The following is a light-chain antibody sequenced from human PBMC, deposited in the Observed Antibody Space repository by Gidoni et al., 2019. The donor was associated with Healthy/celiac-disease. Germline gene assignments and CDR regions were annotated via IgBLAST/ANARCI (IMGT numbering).Light chain of an antibody. V-gene: IGLV1-40*01. CDR3: QSYDSSLSGSYV. CDR2: GNS. Sequence: QSVLTPPPSVSGAPGPRVTIACTGSSSNIGAGYDVPWYQQLPGTAPKLLSSGNSNRPAGVPDRFSGAKSGTSASLAITGLQAEDEADYYCQSYDSSLSGSYVFGTGTKVTVL. CDR1: SSNIGAGYD. J-gene: IGLJ1*01.